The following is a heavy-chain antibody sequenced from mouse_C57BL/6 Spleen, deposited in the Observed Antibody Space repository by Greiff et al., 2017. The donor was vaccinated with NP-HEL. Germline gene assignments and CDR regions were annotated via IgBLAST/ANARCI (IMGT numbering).Heavy chain of an antibody. CDR2: INPNNGGT. J-gene: IGHJ3*01. CDR1: GYTFTDYN. D-gene: IGHD1-1*01. CDR3: ARDYYGSSYPAWFAY. V-gene: IGHV1-22*01. Sequence: VQLQQSGPELVKPGASVKMSCKASGYTFTDYNMHWVKQSHGKSLEWIGYINPNNGGTSYNQKFKGKATLTVNKSSSTAYMELRSLTSEDSAVYDGARDYYGSSYPAWFAYWGQGTLVTVSA.